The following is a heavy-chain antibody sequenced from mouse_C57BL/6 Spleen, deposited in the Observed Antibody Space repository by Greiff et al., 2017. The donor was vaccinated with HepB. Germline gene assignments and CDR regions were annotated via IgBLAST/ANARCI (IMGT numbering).Heavy chain of an antibody. D-gene: IGHD1-1*01. V-gene: IGHV10-1*01. CDR3: VRDGSSYGYWYFDV. CDR1: GFSFNTYA. CDR2: IRSKSNNYAT. J-gene: IGHJ1*03. Sequence: EVKLEESGGGLVQPKGSLKLSCAASGFSFNTYAMNWVRQAPGKGLEWVARIRSKSNNYATYYADSVKDRFTISRDDSESMLYLQMNNLKTEDTAMYYCVRDGSSYGYWYFDVWGTGTTVTVSS.